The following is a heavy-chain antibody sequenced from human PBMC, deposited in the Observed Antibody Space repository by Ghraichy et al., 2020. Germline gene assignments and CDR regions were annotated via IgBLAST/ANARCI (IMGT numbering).Heavy chain of an antibody. CDR3: ARIRITIFGVVSPRKYYFDY. V-gene: IGHV4-34*01. D-gene: IGHD3-3*01. CDR2: INHSGST. J-gene: IGHJ4*02. CDR1: GGSFSGYY. Sequence: SETLSLTCAVYGGSFSGYYWSWIRQPPGKGLEWIGEINHSGSTNYNPSLKSRVTISVDTSKNQFSLKLSSVTAADTAVYYCARIRITIFGVVSPRKYYFDYWGQGTLVTVSS.